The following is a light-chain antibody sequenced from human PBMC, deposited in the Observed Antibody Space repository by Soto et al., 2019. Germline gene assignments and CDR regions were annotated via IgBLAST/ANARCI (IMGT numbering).Light chain of an antibody. CDR2: ESN. Sequence: QSVLTQPPSVSAAPGQKVTVSCSGSSSNIGRNYVSWYQQLPGAAPKLLIYESNKRPSGTPDRFSGSKSGTSATLGITGLQIGDEADYYCGTWDSSLSVGVFGGGTQLTVL. CDR3: GTWDSSLSVGV. J-gene: IGLJ3*02. CDR1: SSNIGRNY. V-gene: IGLV1-51*02.